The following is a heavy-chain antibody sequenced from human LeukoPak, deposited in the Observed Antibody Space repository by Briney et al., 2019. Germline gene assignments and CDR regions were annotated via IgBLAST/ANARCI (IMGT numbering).Heavy chain of an antibody. CDR2: INPNSGGT. V-gene: IGHV1-2*02. CDR3: ARASDYDFWSGNV. Sequence: ASVKVSCKASGYTFTGYYMHWVRQAPGQGLEWMGWINPNSGGTNYAQEFQGRVTMTRDTSISTAYMELSRLRSDDTAVYYCARASDYDFWSGNVWGQGTTVTVSS. D-gene: IGHD3-3*01. J-gene: IGHJ6*02. CDR1: GYTFTGYY.